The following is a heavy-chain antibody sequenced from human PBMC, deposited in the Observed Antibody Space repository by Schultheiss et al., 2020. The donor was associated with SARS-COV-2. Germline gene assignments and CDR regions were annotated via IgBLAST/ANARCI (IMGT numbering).Heavy chain of an antibody. J-gene: IGHJ4*02. Sequence: ASVKDSCKASGYTFTGYYMHWVRQAPGQGLEWMGWINPNSGGTNYAQKFQGRVTMTRDTSISTAYMELSRLRSDDTAVYYCARDRDTAMVTPYYFDYWGQGTLVTVSS. CDR1: GYTFTGYY. V-gene: IGHV1-2*02. CDR2: INPNSGGT. D-gene: IGHD5-18*01. CDR3: ARDRDTAMVTPYYFDY.